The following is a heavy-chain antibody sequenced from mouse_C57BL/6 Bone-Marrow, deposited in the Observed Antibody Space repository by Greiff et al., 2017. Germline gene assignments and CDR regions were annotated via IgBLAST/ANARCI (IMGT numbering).Heavy chain of an antibody. V-gene: IGHV1-85*01. Sequence: QVQLQQSGPELVKPGASVKLSCKASGYTFTSYDINWVKQRPGQGLEWIGWIYPRDGSTKYNEKFKGKATLTVDTSSSPADMELHSLTSEDSAVYCCARDYGSSYWYFDVWGTGTTVTVSS. CDR2: IYPRDGST. CDR1: GYTFTSYD. D-gene: IGHD1-1*01. CDR3: ARDYGSSYWYFDV. J-gene: IGHJ1*03.